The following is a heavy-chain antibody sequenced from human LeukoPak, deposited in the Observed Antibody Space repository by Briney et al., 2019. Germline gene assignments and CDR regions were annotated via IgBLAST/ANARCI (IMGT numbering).Heavy chain of an antibody. Sequence: GGSLRLSCTASGFSFKDYYMNWVRQAPGKGLEWISSISGKTDKTFYGDSVKGRFTISRDNSKRTVYLQMDRLRGDDTALYYCAKVVTKFSFYSYGMDVWGHGTSVIVSS. V-gene: IGHV3-23*01. CDR3: AKVVTKFSFYSYGMDV. J-gene: IGHJ6*02. D-gene: IGHD2-21*02. CDR2: ISGKTDKT. CDR1: GFSFKDYY.